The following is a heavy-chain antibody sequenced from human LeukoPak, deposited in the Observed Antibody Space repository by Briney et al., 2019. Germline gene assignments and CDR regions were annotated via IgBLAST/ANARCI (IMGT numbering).Heavy chain of an antibody. CDR2: IYYSGST. J-gene: IGHJ4*02. D-gene: IGHD5-12*01. V-gene: IGHV4-59*01. CDR3: ARGGYSGYDSDY. CDR1: GGSISSYY. Sequence: SETLSLTCTVSGGSISSYYWSWIWQPPGKGLEWIGYIYYSGSTNYNPSLKSRVTISVDTSKNQFSLKLSSVTAADTAVYYCARGGYSGYDSDYWGQGTLVTVSS.